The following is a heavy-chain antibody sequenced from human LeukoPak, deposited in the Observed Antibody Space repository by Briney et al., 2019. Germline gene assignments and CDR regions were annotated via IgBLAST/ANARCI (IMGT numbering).Heavy chain of an antibody. Sequence: SETLSLTCAVYGGSFSGYYWSWIRQPPGKGLEWIGEINHSGSTNYNPSLKSRVTISEDTSKNQFSLKLSSVTAADTAVYYCARGRWFGGVVGFDYWGQGTLVTVSS. V-gene: IGHV4-34*01. J-gene: IGHJ4*02. D-gene: IGHD2-8*02. CDR2: INHSGST. CDR1: GGSFSGYY. CDR3: ARGRWFGGVVGFDY.